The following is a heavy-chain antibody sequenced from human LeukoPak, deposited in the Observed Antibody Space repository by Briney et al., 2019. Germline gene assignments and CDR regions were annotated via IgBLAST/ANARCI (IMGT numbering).Heavy chain of an antibody. D-gene: IGHD3-9*01. J-gene: IGHJ4*02. V-gene: IGHV3-21*01. CDR1: GFTFSSDN. Sequence: PGGSLRLSCAASGFTFSSDNMNWVRQAPGKGLEWVSSISGSSTYIYYADSVKGRFTISRDNAKNSLYLQMNSLRAEDTAVYFCARDYYDILTGYYTPDYWGQGTLVTVSS. CDR3: ARDYYDILTGYYTPDY. CDR2: ISGSSTYI.